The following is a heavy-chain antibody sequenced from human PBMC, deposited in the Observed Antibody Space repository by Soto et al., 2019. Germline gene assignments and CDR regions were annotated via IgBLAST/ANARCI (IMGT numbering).Heavy chain of an antibody. Sequence: QVQLVQSGAEVKQPGASVKVSCKASGFTFSRYYMHWIRQAPEQGLEWMGIINPSGASTNYAQKFQGRVTLTRDTSTSTVSMEVSSLRSEDTAVYYCARDNSESNSWWFDPWGQGTLVTVSS. CDR1: GFTFSRYY. J-gene: IGHJ5*02. V-gene: IGHV1-46*01. CDR3: ARDNSESNSWWFDP. D-gene: IGHD1-26*01. CDR2: INPSGAST.